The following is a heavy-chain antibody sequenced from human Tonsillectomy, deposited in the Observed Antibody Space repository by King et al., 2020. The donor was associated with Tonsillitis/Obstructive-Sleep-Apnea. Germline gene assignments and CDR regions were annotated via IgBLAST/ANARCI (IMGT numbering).Heavy chain of an antibody. CDR3: AVNELGYCGGGSCYKWFDP. CDR2: FDPDDAET. J-gene: IGHJ5*02. Sequence: VQLVQSGAEVKKPGASVKVSCKVSGYTLTELSMHWVRQTPGKGLEWMGGFDPDDAETGDAQKFQGRVTMTEDTSTDTAYMELSSLRSEDTAVYYCAVNELGYCGGGSCYKWFDPWGQGTLVTVSS. D-gene: IGHD2-15*01. CDR1: GYTLTELS. V-gene: IGHV1-24*01.